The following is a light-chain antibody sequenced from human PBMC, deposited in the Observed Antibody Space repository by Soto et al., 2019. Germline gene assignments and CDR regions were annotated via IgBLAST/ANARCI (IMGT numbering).Light chain of an antibody. V-gene: IGKV3-20*01. CDR2: CAS. CDR3: QQYAGPPFS. CDR1: HSVSYNY. Sequence: DIVLTQSPGTLSLSPGERATLSCRASHSVSYNYLAWYQQKPGQAPRLLIYCASNRATGIPDRFSGSGSGTDFTLTISRLDPEDFAVYSCQQYAGPPFSFGQGTKLEIK. J-gene: IGKJ2*03.